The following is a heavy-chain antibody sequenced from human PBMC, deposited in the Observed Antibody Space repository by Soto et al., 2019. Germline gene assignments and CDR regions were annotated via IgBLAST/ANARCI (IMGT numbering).Heavy chain of an antibody. CDR1: GGSFRREA. CDR3: ARGQEFGGNSDAFDV. J-gene: IGHJ3*01. D-gene: IGHD2-15*01. Sequence: QVQLVQSGAEVKKPGASVKVSCKASGGSFRREAINWVRQAPGQGPEWMGGLLPLFGPADYAQKFQGRVTLTADVSTTTVYMELSSLRFEDTAVYYCARGQEFGGNSDAFDVWGQGTMVIVSS. V-gene: IGHV1-69*12. CDR2: LLPLFGPA.